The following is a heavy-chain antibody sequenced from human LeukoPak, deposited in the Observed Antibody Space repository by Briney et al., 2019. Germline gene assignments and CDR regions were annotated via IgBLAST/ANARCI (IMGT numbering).Heavy chain of an antibody. Sequence: SETLSLTCTVSGDSISSGRYYWSWIRQHPGKGLEWIGHIYYSGNSYNNPSLKSRITISVDTSKNQFSLKLSSVTAADTAVYYCARAQVHYDFWSGFDYWGQGTLVTVSS. CDR1: GDSISSGRYY. CDR2: IYYSGNS. J-gene: IGHJ4*02. D-gene: IGHD3-3*01. V-gene: IGHV4-31*03. CDR3: ARAQVHYDFWSGFDY.